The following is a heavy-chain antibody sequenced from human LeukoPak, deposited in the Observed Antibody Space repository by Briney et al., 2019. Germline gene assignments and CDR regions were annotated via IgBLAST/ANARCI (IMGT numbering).Heavy chain of an antibody. CDR3: ARAPRHNWFDP. Sequence: SETLSLTCTVSGGSISSYYWSWIRQPPGRGLEWIGYIYHSGSTNYNPSLKSRVTISVDTSKNQFSLKLSSVTAADTAVYYCARAPRHNWFDPWGQGTLITVSS. CDR2: IYHSGST. J-gene: IGHJ5*02. CDR1: GGSISSYY. V-gene: IGHV4-59*01.